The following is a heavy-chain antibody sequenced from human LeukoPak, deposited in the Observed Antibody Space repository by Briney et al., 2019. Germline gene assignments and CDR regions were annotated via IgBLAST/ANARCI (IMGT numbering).Heavy chain of an antibody. J-gene: IGHJ4*02. CDR3: VDLDSGLDY. Sequence: GGSLRLSCAASGFTFSSYAMSWVRQAPGKGLEWASAISNSGGSTYYADSVKGRFTISRDNSKNTLYLQMNSLRAEDTAVYYCVDLDSGLDYWGQGTLVTVSS. D-gene: IGHD6-19*01. CDR1: GFTFSSYA. CDR2: ISNSGGST. V-gene: IGHV3-23*01.